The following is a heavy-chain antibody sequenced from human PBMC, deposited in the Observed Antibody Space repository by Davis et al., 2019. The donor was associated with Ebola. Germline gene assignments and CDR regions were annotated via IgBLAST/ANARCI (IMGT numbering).Heavy chain of an antibody. V-gene: IGHV3-21*01. CDR2: ISSSGTYI. J-gene: IGHJ2*01. CDR1: GFTFSDYS. CDR3: ARDFTMIVVVSGWYFDL. Sequence: GESLKISCAASGFTFSDYSMNWVRQAPGKWPGWVSSISSSGTYIYYADSVKGRFTISRDNAKNSLYLQMNSLRDEDTAVYYCARDFTMIVVVSGWYFDLWGRGTLVTVSS. D-gene: IGHD3-22*01.